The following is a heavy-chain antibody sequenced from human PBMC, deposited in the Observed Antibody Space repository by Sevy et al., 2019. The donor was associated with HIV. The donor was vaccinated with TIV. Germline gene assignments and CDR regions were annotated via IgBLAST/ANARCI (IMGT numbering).Heavy chain of an antibody. V-gene: IGHV3-21*01. CDR2: ISSSSIYI. D-gene: IGHD3-16*01. J-gene: IGHJ3*02. CDR1: GFTFSDYT. CDR3: AGGWGGPWAFDI. Sequence: GGSLRLSCAASGFTFSDYTMNWVRQAPGKGLEWVSSISSSSIYIYYADSVKGRFTISRDNAKNSLYLQINSLRAEDTGVYYCAGGWGGPWAFDIWGQGTLVTVSS.